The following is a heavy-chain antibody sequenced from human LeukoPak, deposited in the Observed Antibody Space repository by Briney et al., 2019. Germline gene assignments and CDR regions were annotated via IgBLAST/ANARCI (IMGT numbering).Heavy chain of an antibody. V-gene: IGHV3-23*01. CDR3: AKEVRYYFDY. D-gene: IGHD1-1*01. Sequence: GGSLRLSCVASGFSSHIYVMSWVRQAPGKGLEWVSAISGSGGSTYYADSVKGRFTISRDNSKNTLYLQMNSLRAEDTAVYYCAKEVRYYFDYWGQGTLVTVSS. CDR1: GFSSHIYV. CDR2: ISGSGGST. J-gene: IGHJ4*02.